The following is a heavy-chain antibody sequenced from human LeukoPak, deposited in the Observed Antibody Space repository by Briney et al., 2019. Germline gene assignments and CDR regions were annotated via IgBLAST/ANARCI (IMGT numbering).Heavy chain of an antibody. V-gene: IGHV3-53*01. CDR3: ARGLRYMIGSYYYGMDV. J-gene: IGHJ6*02. Sequence: GGSLRLSCAASGFTVSSNYMSWVRQAPGKGLEWVSVIYSGGSTYYADSVKGRFTISRDNSKNTLYLQMNSLRAEDTAVYYCARGLRYMIGSYYYGMDVWGQGTTVTVSS. CDR1: GFTVSSNY. CDR2: IYSGGST. D-gene: IGHD3-22*01.